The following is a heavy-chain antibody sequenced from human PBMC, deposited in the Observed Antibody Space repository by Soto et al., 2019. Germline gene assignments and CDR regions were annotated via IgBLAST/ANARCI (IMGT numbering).Heavy chain of an antibody. V-gene: IGHV3-30*18. D-gene: IGHD1-1*01. CDR3: AKSSRGREMATSGRRDYYYYYGMDV. Sequence: GGSLRLSCAASGFTFSSYGMHWVRQAPGKGLEWVAVISYDGSNKYYADSVKGRFTISRDNSKNTLYLQMNSLRAEDTAVYYCAKSSRGREMATSGRRDYYYYYGMDVWGQGTTVTVSS. J-gene: IGHJ6*02. CDR2: ISYDGSNK. CDR1: GFTFSSYG.